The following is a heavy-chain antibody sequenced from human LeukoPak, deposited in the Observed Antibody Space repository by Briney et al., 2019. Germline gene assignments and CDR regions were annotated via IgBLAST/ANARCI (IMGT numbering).Heavy chain of an antibody. J-gene: IGHJ4*02. CDR1: GFNFNRYP. CDR3: AKKKDPVIQYYFDY. V-gene: IGHV3-23*01. Sequence: GGSLRLPCAASGFNFNRYPMSWVPQAPGKGLEWVSGISGSGDSTDYADAVKGRFTITRDNSKNTLYLQMNSLRAEDTAVYYCAKKKDPVIQYYFDYWGQGTLVTVSS. CDR2: ISGSGDST. D-gene: IGHD3-16*02.